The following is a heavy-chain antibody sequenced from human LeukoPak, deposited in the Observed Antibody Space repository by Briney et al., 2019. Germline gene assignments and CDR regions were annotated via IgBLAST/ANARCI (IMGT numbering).Heavy chain of an antibody. V-gene: IGHV4-34*01. CDR3: ARGRSGAYYYDSSGYYDY. CDR2: INHSGST. J-gene: IGHJ4*02. CDR1: GGSFSGYY. D-gene: IGHD3-22*01. Sequence: SETLSLTCAVYGGSFSGYYWSWIRQPPGKGLEWIGEINHSGSTNYNPSLKSRVTISVDTSKNQFSLKLSSVTAADTAVYYCARGRSGAYYYDSSGYYDYWGQGTLVTVSS.